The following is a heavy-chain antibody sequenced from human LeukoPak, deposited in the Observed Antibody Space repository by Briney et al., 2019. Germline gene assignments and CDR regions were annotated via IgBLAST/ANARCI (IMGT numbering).Heavy chain of an antibody. D-gene: IGHD3-10*01. CDR3: AKPYYYGSRSYMDY. V-gene: IGHV3-53*05. CDR1: GFTVSSNY. J-gene: IGHJ4*02. CDR2: IYSDGNT. Sequence: GGSLRLSCAASGFTVSSNYMNWVRQAPGKGLEWVSVIYSDGNTYYADSVKGRFTISRDNSKNMLYLQMNSLRAEDTAVYYCAKPYYYGSRSYMDYWGQGTLVTVSS.